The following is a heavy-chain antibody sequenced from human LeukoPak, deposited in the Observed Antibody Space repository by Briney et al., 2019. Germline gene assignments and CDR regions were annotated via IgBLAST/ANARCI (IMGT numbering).Heavy chain of an antibody. CDR2: IYTSGST. J-gene: IGHJ5*02. D-gene: IGHD5-24*01. Sequence: PSETLSLTCTVSGGSISSYYWSWIRQPAGKGLEWIGRIYTSGSTNYNPSLKSRVTISLDTSKNLFSLKLSSVTAADTAVYYCARDKMAGGFDTWGQGTLVTVSS. V-gene: IGHV4-4*07. CDR3: ARDKMAGGFDT. CDR1: GGSISSYY.